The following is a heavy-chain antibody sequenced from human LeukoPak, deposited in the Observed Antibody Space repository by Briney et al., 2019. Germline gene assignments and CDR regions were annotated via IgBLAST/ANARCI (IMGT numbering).Heavy chain of an antibody. V-gene: IGHV3-7*01. CDR2: IKQDGSEK. Sequence: GGSLRLSCAASGFTFSSYWMSWVRQAPGKGLEWVANIKQDGSEKYYVDSVKGRFTISRDNAKNSLYLQMNSLRAEDTAVYYCASSGVLRSLEWLYYFDYWGQGTLVTVSS. D-gene: IGHD3-3*01. J-gene: IGHJ4*02. CDR3: ASSGVLRSLEWLYYFDY. CDR1: GFTFSSYW.